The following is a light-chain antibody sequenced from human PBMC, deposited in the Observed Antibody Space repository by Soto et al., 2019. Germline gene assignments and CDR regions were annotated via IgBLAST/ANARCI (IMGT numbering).Light chain of an antibody. J-gene: IGKJ1*01. CDR1: QSVSSD. V-gene: IGKV3-15*01. Sequence: VMTESPAPLAVSPGDTATLSCRTSQSVSSDLAWYHQKPGQAPRLLIYGASTRATGIPARFSGSGSGTEFTLTINSLQSEDLAVYYCQQYNNLPRTFGQRTKV. CDR3: QQYNNLPRT. CDR2: GAS.